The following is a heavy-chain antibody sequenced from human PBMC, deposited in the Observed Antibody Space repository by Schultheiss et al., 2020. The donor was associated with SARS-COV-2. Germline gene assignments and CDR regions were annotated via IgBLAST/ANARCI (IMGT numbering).Heavy chain of an antibody. Sequence: GSLRLSCTVSGGSISSSSYYWGWIRQPPGKGLEWIGSIYYSGSTYYNPSLKSRVTISVDTSKNQFSLKLSSVTAADTAVYYCARDNWNYFAAFDYWGQGTLVTVSS. V-gene: IGHV4-39*07. CDR2: IYYSGST. D-gene: IGHD1-7*01. CDR3: ARDNWNYFAAFDY. CDR1: GGSISSSSYY. J-gene: IGHJ4*02.